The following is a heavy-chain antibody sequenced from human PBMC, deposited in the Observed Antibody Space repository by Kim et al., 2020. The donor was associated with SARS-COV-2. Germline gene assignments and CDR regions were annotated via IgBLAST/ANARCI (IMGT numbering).Heavy chain of an antibody. J-gene: IGHJ4*02. CDR1: GFTFSVFA. CDR2: VSGSSRTS. D-gene: IGHD4-17*01. CDR3: ARDGYGDLPPDY. Sequence: GGSLRLSCVASGFTFSVFAMGWVRQAPGKGLEWVSSVSGSSRTSLYADSVKGRFTISRDNSKNTLYLQMNSLRAEDTAVYYCARDGYGDLPPDYWGQGTLVTVSS. V-gene: IGHV3-23*01.